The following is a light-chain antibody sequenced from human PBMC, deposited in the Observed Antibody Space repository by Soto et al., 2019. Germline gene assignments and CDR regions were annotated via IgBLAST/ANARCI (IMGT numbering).Light chain of an antibody. V-gene: IGKV3-20*01. J-gene: IGKJ2*01. Sequence: EIVLTQSPGTLSLSPGETATLSCRASQSVSSSYLAWYQQKPGQAPRLLIYSGSTRATGIPDRFSVSGSGTDFTLTITRLEPEDFAVYYCQQYGSALYPFGQGTKVDIK. CDR1: QSVSSSY. CDR3: QQYGSALYP. CDR2: SGS.